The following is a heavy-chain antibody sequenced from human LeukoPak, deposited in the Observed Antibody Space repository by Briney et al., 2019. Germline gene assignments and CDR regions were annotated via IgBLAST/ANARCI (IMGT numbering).Heavy chain of an antibody. V-gene: IGHV3-30-3*01. CDR2: ISYDGSNK. J-gene: IGHJ5*02. Sequence: GGSLRLSCAASGFTFSSYAMHWVRQAPGEGLEWVAVISYDGSNKYYADSVKGRFTISRDNSKNTLYLQMNSLRAEDTAVYYCARDTGVTVTMGWFDPWGQGTLVTVSS. CDR3: ARDTGVTVTMGWFDP. CDR1: GFTFSSYA. D-gene: IGHD4-17*01.